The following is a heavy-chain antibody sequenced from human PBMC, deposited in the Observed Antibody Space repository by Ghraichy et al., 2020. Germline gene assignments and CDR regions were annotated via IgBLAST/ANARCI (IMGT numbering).Heavy chain of an antibody. CDR1: GLTFRNYG. D-gene: IGHD5-24*01. J-gene: IGHJ5*01. CDR3: ATDRGWPHNWFDS. V-gene: IGHV3-33*01. CDR2: IWYDGSEK. Sequence: SCAASGLTFRNYGMHWVRQAPGKGLEWVAIIWYDGSEKYYADSVKGRFTVSRDNSKNTLYLQVNSLRAEDTAVYYRATDRGWPHNWFDSWGQGTLVTVSS.